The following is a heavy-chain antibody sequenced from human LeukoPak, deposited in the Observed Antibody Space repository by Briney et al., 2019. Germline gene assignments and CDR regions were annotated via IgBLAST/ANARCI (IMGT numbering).Heavy chain of an antibody. J-gene: IGHJ3*02. Sequence: ASVKVSCKASGYTFTNYGVSWVRQAPGQGLEWMGWISGYNGYTNYAQKFQFRVTMTTDTSTSTAYMELRSLTSDDTAVYYCARDTAMELGDAFDIWGQGTMVTVSS. V-gene: IGHV1-18*01. CDR3: ARDTAMELGDAFDI. CDR2: ISGYNGYT. D-gene: IGHD5-18*01. CDR1: GYTFTNYG.